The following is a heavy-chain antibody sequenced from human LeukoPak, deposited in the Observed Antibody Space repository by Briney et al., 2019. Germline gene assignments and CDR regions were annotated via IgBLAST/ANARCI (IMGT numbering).Heavy chain of an antibody. Sequence: GGSLRLSCAASGFTLSSYAMSWVRQAPGKGLEWVSAISGSGGSTYYADSVKGRFTISRDNYMNTLYLQMNSLRAEDTAVYYCAKPLGYCSSSSCFQYYYYGMDVWGKGTTVTVSS. CDR1: GFTLSSYA. J-gene: IGHJ6*04. V-gene: IGHV3-23*01. D-gene: IGHD2-2*01. CDR2: ISGSGGST. CDR3: AKPLGYCSSSSCFQYYYYGMDV.